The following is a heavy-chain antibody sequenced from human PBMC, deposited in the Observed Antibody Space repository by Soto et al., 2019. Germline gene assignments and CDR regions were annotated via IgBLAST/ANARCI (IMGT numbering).Heavy chain of an antibody. Sequence: PSETLSLTCTVSGGSVSSGSYYWSWIRQPPGKGLEWIGYIYYSGSTNYNPSLKSRVTISVDTSKNQFSLKLSSVTAADTAVYYCARELGGSYYGFDYWGQGTLVTVSS. J-gene: IGHJ4*02. CDR2: IYYSGST. V-gene: IGHV4-61*01. D-gene: IGHD1-26*01. CDR3: ARELGGSYYGFDY. CDR1: GGSVSSGSYY.